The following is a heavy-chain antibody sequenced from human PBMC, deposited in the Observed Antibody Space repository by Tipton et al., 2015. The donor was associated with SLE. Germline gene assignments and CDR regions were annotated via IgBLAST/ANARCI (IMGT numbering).Heavy chain of an antibody. D-gene: IGHD1-26*01. V-gene: IGHV1-2*02. CDR2: INPTTGGT. J-gene: IGHJ1*01. CDR3: ATEGGIVGVGADFHH. Sequence: QLVQSGAEVKKPGASVTVSCEASGYTFTDFSLHWVRQAPGQGLQWTGRINPTTGGTNSAQNFQGRVTMTRDTSVSTAYMELSRLTSDDTAVYYCATEGGIVGVGADFHHWGQGTLVTVSS. CDR1: GYTFTDFS.